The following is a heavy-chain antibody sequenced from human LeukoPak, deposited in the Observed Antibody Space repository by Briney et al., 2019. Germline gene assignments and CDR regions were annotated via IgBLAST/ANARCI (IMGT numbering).Heavy chain of an antibody. CDR2: IYYSGST. D-gene: IGHD6-13*01. CDR1: GGSTTGYF. V-gene: IGHV4-59*08. J-gene: IGHJ5*02. CDR3: ARTLAAAGRYNWFDP. Sequence: SETLSLTCTISGGSTTGYFWSWIRQPPGKGLEWIANIYYSGSTNYNPSLKSRVTISVDTAKNQFSLKLSSVTVADTAVYYCARTLAAAGRYNWFDPWGQGTLVTVSS.